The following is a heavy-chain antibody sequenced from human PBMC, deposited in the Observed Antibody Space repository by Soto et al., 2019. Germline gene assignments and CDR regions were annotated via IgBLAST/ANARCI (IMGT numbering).Heavy chain of an antibody. V-gene: IGHV1-3*01. Sequence: QVQLVQSGAEVRKPGASVNISCRASGFSFSDNLINWVRQAPGQSLEWMGWINPDNRNTRYSQTFQDRVTISRHSSASIAYVEVSDLTSEDTAVYYCARDILSVGPRANDAFDVWGQGTMVTVSS. J-gene: IGHJ3*01. CDR1: GFSFSDNL. CDR3: ARDILSVGPRANDAFDV. D-gene: IGHD2-8*02. CDR2: INPDNRNT.